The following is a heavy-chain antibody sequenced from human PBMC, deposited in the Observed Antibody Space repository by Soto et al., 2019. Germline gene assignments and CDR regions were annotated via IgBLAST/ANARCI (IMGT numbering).Heavy chain of an antibody. CDR1: GGSFSGYY. Sequence: SETLSLTCAVYGGSFSGYYWSWIRQPPGKGLEWIGEINHSGSTNYNPSLKSRVTISVDTSKNQFSLKLSSVTAADTAVYYCARGEYPPSGKNWYFDLWGRGTLVTVSS. V-gene: IGHV4-34*01. CDR2: INHSGST. D-gene: IGHD6-13*01. CDR3: ARGEYPPSGKNWYFDL. J-gene: IGHJ2*01.